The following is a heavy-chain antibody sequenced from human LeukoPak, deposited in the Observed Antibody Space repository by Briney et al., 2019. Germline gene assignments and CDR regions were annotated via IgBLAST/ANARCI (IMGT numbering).Heavy chain of an antibody. J-gene: IGHJ4*02. CDR2: IYYSGST. Sequence: SETLSLTCTVSGGSISNYFWTWIRQPAGKGLERIGSIYYSGSTYYNASLNGRVTISVDTSRNQFSLKLTSVTAADTAVYYCARDSSWYGNFDYWGQGTLVTVSS. CDR3: ARDSSWYGNFDY. D-gene: IGHD6-13*01. V-gene: IGHV4-59*05. CDR1: GGSISNYF.